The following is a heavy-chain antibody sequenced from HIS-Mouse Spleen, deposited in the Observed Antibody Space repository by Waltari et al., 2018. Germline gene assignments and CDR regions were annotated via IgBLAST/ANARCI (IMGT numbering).Heavy chain of an antibody. J-gene: IGHJ4*02. D-gene: IGHD5-12*01. CDR2: ISSSSSYI. V-gene: IGHV3-21*01. Sequence: VSSISSSSSYIYYADSVKGRFTISRDNAKNSLYLQMNSLRAEDTAVYYCASQSMATIPDYWGQGTLVTVSS. CDR3: ASQSMATIPDY.